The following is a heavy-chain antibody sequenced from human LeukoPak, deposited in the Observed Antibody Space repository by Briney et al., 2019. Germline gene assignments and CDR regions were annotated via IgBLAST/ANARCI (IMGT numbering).Heavy chain of an antibody. Sequence: SGPALVKPTQTLTPTCTLSGFSLSTSGMCVSWIRQPPGKALEWLARIDWDNDKYYNTSLKTRLTISKDTSKNQVVLIMTNMDPVDTATYYCARIIYYDSSGYIFDYWGQGTLVTVSS. V-gene: IGHV2-70*11. D-gene: IGHD3-22*01. J-gene: IGHJ4*02. CDR3: ARIIYYDSSGYIFDY. CDR2: IDWDNDK. CDR1: GFSLSTSGMC.